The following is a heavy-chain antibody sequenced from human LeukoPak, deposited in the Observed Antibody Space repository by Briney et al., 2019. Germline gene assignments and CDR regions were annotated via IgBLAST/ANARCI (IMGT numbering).Heavy chain of an antibody. J-gene: IGHJ4*02. V-gene: IGHV1-8*01. CDR2: MNPNSGNT. D-gene: IGHD2-15*01. CDR1: GYTFTGYD. CDR3: ARGAGRVYCSGGSCLYY. Sequence: ASVKVSCKASGYTFTGYDINWVRRATGQGLEWMGWMNPNSGNTGYAQKFQGRVTMTRNTSISTAYMELSSLRSEDTAVYYCARGAGRVYCSGGSCLYYWGQATLVTVSS.